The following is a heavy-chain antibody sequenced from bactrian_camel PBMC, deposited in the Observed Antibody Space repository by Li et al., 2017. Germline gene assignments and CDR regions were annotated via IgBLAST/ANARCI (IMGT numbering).Heavy chain of an antibody. CDR3: AADSIRCCGEFLDWEDYDV. CDR2: IRTDGST. CDR1: GYLIQSKC. D-gene: IGHD1*01. J-gene: IGHJ4*01. V-gene: IGHV3S53*01. Sequence: HVQLVESGGGSVQAGGSLRLTCSVSGYLIQSKCLAWFRQAPGKEREGVAGIRTDGSTRLSDSVKGRFTISRDNAKNTLYLQMNSLKPEDTGMYYCAADSIRCCGEFLDWEDYDVWGRGTQVTVS.